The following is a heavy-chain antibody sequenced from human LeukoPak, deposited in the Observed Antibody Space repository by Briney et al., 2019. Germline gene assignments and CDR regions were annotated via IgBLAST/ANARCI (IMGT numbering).Heavy chain of an antibody. Sequence: GSLRLSCAASGFTFSSYSMNWVRQAPGKGPEWVSSISSSSSYIYYADSVKGRFTISRDNAKNSLYLQMNSLRAEDTAVYYCARDRGSGSYSAYFDYWGQGTLVTVSS. V-gene: IGHV3-21*01. CDR1: GFTFSSYS. D-gene: IGHD1-26*01. CDR2: ISSSSSYI. J-gene: IGHJ4*02. CDR3: ARDRGSGSYSAYFDY.